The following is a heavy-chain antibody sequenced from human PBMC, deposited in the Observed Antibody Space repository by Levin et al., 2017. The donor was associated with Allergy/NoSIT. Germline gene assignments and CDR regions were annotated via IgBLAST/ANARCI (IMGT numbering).Heavy chain of an antibody. V-gene: IGHV3-74*01. Sequence: GESLKISCAASGFTFSSYSMHWVRQAPGKGLVWVSRIDSDGSTTSYADSLKGRFTISRDNAKNTLYLQMNSLRAEDMAVYYCAREGYCSGGSCYEPIDYWGQGTLVTVSS. CDR1: GFTFSSYS. J-gene: IGHJ4*02. CDR2: IDSDGSTT. D-gene: IGHD2-15*01. CDR3: AREGYCSGGSCYEPIDY.